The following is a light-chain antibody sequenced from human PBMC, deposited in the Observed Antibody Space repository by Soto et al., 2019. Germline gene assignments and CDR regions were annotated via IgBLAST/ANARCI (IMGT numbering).Light chain of an antibody. Sequence: QSVLTQPPSASGTPGQRVTISCSGSSSNIGANIVNWYQQFPGTAPKLLIYSNDQRPSGVPDRFSASKSGTSASLAVSGLQPEDEADYYCSSYAGSNNLLFGGGTKLTVL. CDR3: SSYAGSNNLL. CDR1: SSNIGANI. J-gene: IGLJ2*01. V-gene: IGLV1-44*01. CDR2: SND.